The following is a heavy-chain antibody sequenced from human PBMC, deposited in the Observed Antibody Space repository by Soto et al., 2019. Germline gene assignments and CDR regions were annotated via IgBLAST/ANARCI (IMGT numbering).Heavy chain of an antibody. D-gene: IGHD2-2*01. Sequence: GGSLRLSCAASGFTVSSNYMSWVRQAPGKGLEWVSVIYSGGSTYYADSVKGRFTISRDNSKNTLYLQMNSLRAEDTAVYYCARGMLQLLAGYYYYYYMDVWGKGTTVTVSS. V-gene: IGHV3-66*01. CDR1: GFTVSSNY. CDR2: IYSGGST. CDR3: ARGMLQLLAGYYYYYYMDV. J-gene: IGHJ6*03.